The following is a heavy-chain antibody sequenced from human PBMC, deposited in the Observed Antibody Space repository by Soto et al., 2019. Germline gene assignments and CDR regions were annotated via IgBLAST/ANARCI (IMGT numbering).Heavy chain of an antibody. CDR1: GYTFTSYA. J-gene: IGHJ4*02. D-gene: IGHD5-18*01. V-gene: IGHV1-3*01. CDR3: ARGLVDTAMVHFDY. CDR2: INAGNGNT. Sequence: GASVKVSCKASGYTFTSYAMHWVRQAPGQRLEWMGWINAGNGNTKYSQKFQGRVTITRDTSASTAYMELSSLRSEDTAVYYCARGLVDTAMVHFDYWGQGTLVTVSS.